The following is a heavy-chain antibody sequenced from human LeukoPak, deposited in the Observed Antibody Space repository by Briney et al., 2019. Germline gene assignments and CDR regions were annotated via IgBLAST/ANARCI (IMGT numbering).Heavy chain of an antibody. V-gene: IGHV4-39*07. CDR2: IYYSGST. CDR3: ARDPSTVARPVMYPYFDY. CDR1: GGSISSSSYY. Sequence: SETLSLTCTVSGGSISSSSYYWGWIRQPPGKGLEWIGSIYYSGSTYYNPSLKSRVTISVDTSKNQFSLKLSSVTAADTAVYYCARDPSTVARPVMYPYFDYWGQGTLVTVSS. J-gene: IGHJ4*02. D-gene: IGHD4-23*01.